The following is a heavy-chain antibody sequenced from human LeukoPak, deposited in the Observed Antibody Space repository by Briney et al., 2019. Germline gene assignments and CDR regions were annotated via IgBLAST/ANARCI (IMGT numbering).Heavy chain of an antibody. CDR2: ISAYNGNT. Sequence: GASVKVSCKASGYTFTSYGISWVRQAPGQGLEWMGWISAYNGNTNYAQKLQGRVTMTTDTSTSTAYMELRSLRSDDTAVYYRARRGYDILTGYLTIDYWGQGTLVTVSS. J-gene: IGHJ4*02. D-gene: IGHD3-9*01. CDR1: GYTFTSYG. CDR3: ARRGYDILTGYLTIDY. V-gene: IGHV1-18*01.